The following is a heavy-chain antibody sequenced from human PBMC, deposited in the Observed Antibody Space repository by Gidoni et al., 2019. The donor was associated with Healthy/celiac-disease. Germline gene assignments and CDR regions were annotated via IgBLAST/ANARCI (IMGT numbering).Heavy chain of an antibody. Sequence: QVQLVESGGGVVQPGRSLRLSCAASGFTFSSYGMHWVRQAPGKGLEWVAVISYDGSNKYYADSVKGRFTISRDNSKNTLYLQMNSLRAEDTAVYYCAKDLGYCSSTSCSHYYYYYGMDVWGQGTTVTVSS. V-gene: IGHV3-30*18. D-gene: IGHD2-2*01. J-gene: IGHJ6*02. CDR3: AKDLGYCSSTSCSHYYYYYGMDV. CDR1: GFTFSSYG. CDR2: ISYDGSNK.